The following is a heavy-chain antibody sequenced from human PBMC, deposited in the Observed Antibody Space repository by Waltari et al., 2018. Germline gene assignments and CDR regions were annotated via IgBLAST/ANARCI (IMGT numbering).Heavy chain of an antibody. CDR1: GFTFSSYA. CDR2: ISGSGGST. CDR3: AKDRGYSYGYGNWFDP. Sequence: EVQLLESGGGLVQPGGSLSLSCAASGFTFSSYAMSWVRQAPGTGLGWVTAISGSGGSTYYADSVKGRFTISRDNSKNTLYLQMNSLRAEDTAVYYCAKDRGYSYGYGNWFDPWGQGTLVTVSS. J-gene: IGHJ5*02. V-gene: IGHV3-23*01. D-gene: IGHD5-18*01.